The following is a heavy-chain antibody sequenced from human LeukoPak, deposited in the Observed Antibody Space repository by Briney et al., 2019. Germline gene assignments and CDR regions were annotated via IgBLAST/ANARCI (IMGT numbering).Heavy chain of an antibody. CDR3: AKVGIVGATTSPDFQN. CDR1: GFTFRSYG. Sequence: PGRSLRLSCAASGFTFRSYGMHWVRQAPGKGLEWVVVIWYDGSNKYYADSVKGRFTISRDNSKNTLYLQMNSLRAEDTAVYYCAKVGIVGATTSPDFQNWGQGTPVTVSS. D-gene: IGHD1-26*01. V-gene: IGHV3-33*06. CDR2: IWYDGSNK. J-gene: IGHJ1*01.